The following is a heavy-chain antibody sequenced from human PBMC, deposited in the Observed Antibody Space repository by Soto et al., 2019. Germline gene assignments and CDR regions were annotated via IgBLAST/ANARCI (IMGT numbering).Heavy chain of an antibody. CDR1: GGSFSGYY. V-gene: IGHV4-34*01. Sequence: SQTLSLTCAVYGGSFSGYYWSWIRQPPGKGLEWIGEINHSGSTNYNPSLKSRVTISVDTSKNQFSLKLSSVTAADTAVYYCARGSIVGARTGGRYFQHWGQGTLVTVSS. D-gene: IGHD1-26*01. CDR2: INHSGST. J-gene: IGHJ1*01. CDR3: ARGSIVGARTGGRYFQH.